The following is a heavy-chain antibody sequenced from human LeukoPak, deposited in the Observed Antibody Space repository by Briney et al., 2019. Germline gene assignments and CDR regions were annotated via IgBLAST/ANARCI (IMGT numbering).Heavy chain of an antibody. J-gene: IGHJ6*02. V-gene: IGHV3-30*03. CDR2: ISYDGSNK. Sequence: PGGSLRLSCAASGFTFSSYGMHWDRQAPGKGLELVAVISYDGSNKYYADSVKGRFTISRDNSKNTLYLQMNSPRAEDTAVYYCARVSGTIRIWPQPFGDGMDVWGQGTTVTVSS. CDR3: ARVSGTIRIWPQPFGDGMDV. CDR1: GFTFSSYG. D-gene: IGHD2/OR15-2a*01.